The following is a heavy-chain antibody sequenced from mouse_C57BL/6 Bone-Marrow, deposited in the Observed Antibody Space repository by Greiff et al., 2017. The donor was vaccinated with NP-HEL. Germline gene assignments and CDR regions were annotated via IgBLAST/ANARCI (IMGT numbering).Heavy chain of an antibody. J-gene: IGHJ3*01. Sequence: DVKLVESGPGMVNPSQSLSLTCTVTGYSITSGYDWHWIRHFPGNKLEWMGYISYSGSTNYNPSLKSRISITHDTSKNHFFLKLNSVTTEDTATYYCARDDGYWFAYWGQGTLVTVSA. CDR1: GYSITSGYD. CDR3: ARDDGYWFAY. CDR2: ISYSGST. D-gene: IGHD2-3*01. V-gene: IGHV3-1*01.